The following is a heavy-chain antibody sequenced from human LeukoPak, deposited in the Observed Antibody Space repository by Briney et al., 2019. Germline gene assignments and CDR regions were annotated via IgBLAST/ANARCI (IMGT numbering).Heavy chain of an antibody. V-gene: IGHV1-46*01. CDR1: GYTFTNYY. D-gene: IGHD6-19*01. Sequence: VASVKVSCKASGYTFTNYYMHWVRQAPGQGLEWMGVIDPSAGSTTYAQKFQGRVTMTRDTATSTVYMELSSLRSEDTAVYYCARDGAVAGTRYGMDVWGQGTTVTVSS. CDR3: ARDGAVAGTRYGMDV. CDR2: IDPSAGST. J-gene: IGHJ6*02.